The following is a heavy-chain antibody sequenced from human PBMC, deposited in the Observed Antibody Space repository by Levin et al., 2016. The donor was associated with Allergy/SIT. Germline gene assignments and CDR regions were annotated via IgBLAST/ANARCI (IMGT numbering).Heavy chain of an antibody. D-gene: IGHD3-22*01. CDR3: ARGYSSGYYYYY. J-gene: IGHJ4*02. CDR1: GGTFSSYA. CDR2: IIPIFGTA. Sequence: SVKVSCKASGGTFSSYAISWVRQAPGQGLEWMGGIIPIFGTANYAQKFQGRVTITADESTSTAYMELSSLRSEDTAVYYCARGYSSGYYYYYWGQGTLVTVSS. V-gene: IGHV1-69*13.